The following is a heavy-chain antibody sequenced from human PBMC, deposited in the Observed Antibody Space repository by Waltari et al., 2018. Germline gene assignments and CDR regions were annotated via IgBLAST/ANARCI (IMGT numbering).Heavy chain of an antibody. V-gene: IGHV4-61*02. CDR1: GVSIRSGGYF. D-gene: IGHD3-22*01. Sequence: QVQLQESGPGLVKPSQTLSLTCDVSGVSIRSGGYFWSWVRQPAGKGREWIGRVYSAGNTDYNPTLKSRATVSVDTSKNQFFLRLTFMAAADAAVYYCASFREYYDSSGNYFGAFDTWGQGTKVTVSS. CDR3: ASFREYYDSSGNYFGAFDT. J-gene: IGHJ3*02. CDR2: VYSAGNT.